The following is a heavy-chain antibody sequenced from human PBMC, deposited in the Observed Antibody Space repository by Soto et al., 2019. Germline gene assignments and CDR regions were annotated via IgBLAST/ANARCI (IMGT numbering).Heavy chain of an antibody. J-gene: IGHJ4*02. D-gene: IGHD6-6*01. CDR3: ARAYSSSSWGRFFFDY. CDR2: ISSSSSTI. CDR1: GFTFSSYS. Sequence: GGSLRLSCAASGFTFSSYSMNWVRQAPGKGLEWVSYISSSSSTIYYADSVKGRFTISRDNAKNSLYLQMNSPRDEDTAVYYCARAYSSSSWGRFFFDYWGQGTLVTVSS. V-gene: IGHV3-48*02.